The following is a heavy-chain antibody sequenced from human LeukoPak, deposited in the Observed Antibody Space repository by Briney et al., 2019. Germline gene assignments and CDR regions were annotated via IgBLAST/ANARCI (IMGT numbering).Heavy chain of an antibody. Sequence: PSETLSLTCAVYGGSFSGYYWSWIRQPPGRGLEWIGEINHSGSTNYNPSLKSRVTISVDTSKNQFSLKLSSVTAADTAVYYCARAGTDYYDSSGYYYVADYWGQGTLVTVSS. CDR3: ARAGTDYYDSSGYYYVADY. J-gene: IGHJ4*02. V-gene: IGHV4-34*01. CDR1: GGSFSGYY. D-gene: IGHD3-22*01. CDR2: INHSGST.